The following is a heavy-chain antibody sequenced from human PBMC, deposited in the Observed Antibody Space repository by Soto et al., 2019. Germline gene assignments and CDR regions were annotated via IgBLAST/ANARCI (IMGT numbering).Heavy chain of an antibody. CDR1: GFTFSSYA. J-gene: IGHJ4*02. CDR2: ISGSGGST. Sequence: GGSLRLSCAASGFTFSSYAMSWVRQAPGKGLEWVSAISGSGGSTYYADSVKGRFTISRDNSKNTVYLQMSSLRVEDTAVYYCVKGEYYYDSSGYYPFDYWGQGTLVTVSS. D-gene: IGHD3-22*01. CDR3: VKGEYYYDSSGYYPFDY. V-gene: IGHV3-23*01.